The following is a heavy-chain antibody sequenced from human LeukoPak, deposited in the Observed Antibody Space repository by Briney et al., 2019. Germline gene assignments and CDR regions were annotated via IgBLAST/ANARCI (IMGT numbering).Heavy chain of an antibody. D-gene: IGHD3-22*01. V-gene: IGHV4-4*08. J-gene: IGHJ2*01. Sequence: SETLSLTCTVSGASIFCYYWNWIRQSPGKGLEWIGFIYSNGITSYNPSLRSRGSISIATSRNQFSLRLTSVTAADTAIYYCARRAYYDSSGYNPTAGYFDLWGRGTLVTVSS. CDR2: IYSNGIT. CDR3: ARRAYYDSSGYNPTAGYFDL. CDR1: GASIFCYY.